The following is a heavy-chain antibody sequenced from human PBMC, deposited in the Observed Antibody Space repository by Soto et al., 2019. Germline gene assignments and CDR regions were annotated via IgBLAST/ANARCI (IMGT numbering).Heavy chain of an antibody. J-gene: IGHJ4*02. CDR3: AREQYYYDSSGYSY. CDR1: GFTFSSYG. Sequence: GGSLRLSCAASGFTFSSYGMHWVRQAPGKGLEWVSDICHSSSTKYYADSVKGRFTISRDNAKNSLYLQMNSLRAEDTAVYYCAREQYYYDSSGYSYWGQGTLVTVSS. V-gene: IGHV3-48*01. CDR2: ICHSSSTK. D-gene: IGHD3-22*01.